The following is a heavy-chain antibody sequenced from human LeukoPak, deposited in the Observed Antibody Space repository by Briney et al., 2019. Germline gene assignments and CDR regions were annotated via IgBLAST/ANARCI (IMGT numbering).Heavy chain of an antibody. CDR1: GFTLSSYS. CDR3: IKDRTGTYSFDY. D-gene: IGHD7-27*01. Sequence: GGSLRLSCAASGFTLSSYSMHWVRQAPGKGLEYVSTSGGATYYADSVKGRFTISRDNAKNTLYLQMSSLRAEDTAVYYCIKDRTGTYSFDYWGQGTLVTVSS. V-gene: IGHV3-64D*09. J-gene: IGHJ4*02. CDR2: SGGAT.